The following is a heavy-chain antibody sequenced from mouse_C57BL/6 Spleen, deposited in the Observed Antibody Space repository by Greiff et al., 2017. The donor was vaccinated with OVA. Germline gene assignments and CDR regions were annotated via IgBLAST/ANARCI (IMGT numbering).Heavy chain of an antibody. Sequence: VQLQQSGPELVKPGASVKISCKASGYAFSSSWMNWVKQRPGKGLEWIGRIYPGDGDPNYNGKFKGKATLPADKSSSTAYMQLSSLTSEDSAVYFCAFGSSPYAMDYWGQGTSVTVSS. CDR2: IYPGDGDP. CDR3: AFGSSPYAMDY. J-gene: IGHJ4*01. D-gene: IGHD1-1*01. CDR1: GYAFSSSW. V-gene: IGHV1-82*01.